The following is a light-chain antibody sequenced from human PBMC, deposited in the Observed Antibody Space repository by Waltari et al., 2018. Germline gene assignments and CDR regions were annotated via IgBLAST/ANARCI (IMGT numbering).Light chain of an antibody. V-gene: IGKV3-15*01. CDR2: GAS. J-gene: IGKJ1*01. CDR3: QQYYGWPRT. Sequence: IVMTQSPATLSVSPGERATLSCRASQSINTNLGWYQKKPGQAPRLLIYGASTRATGIPARFSGSGSGTEFTLTISSMQSEDFAVFYCQQYYGWPRTFGQGTKVDIK. CDR1: QSINTN.